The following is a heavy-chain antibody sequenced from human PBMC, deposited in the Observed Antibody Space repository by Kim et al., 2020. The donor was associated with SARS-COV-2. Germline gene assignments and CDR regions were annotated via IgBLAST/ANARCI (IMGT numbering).Heavy chain of an antibody. Sequence: GGSLRLSCAASGFTFSSYGMHWVRQAPGKGLEWVAVVTYDGTNKYYADSVKGRFTISRDNSENTLYLQLNSLRAEDTALYYCARASEWRLELPEYCGQGTLVTVSS. V-gene: IGHV3-30*03. CDR3: ARASEWRLELPEY. CDR2: VTYDGTNK. D-gene: IGHD1-7*01. CDR1: GFTFSSYG. J-gene: IGHJ4*02.